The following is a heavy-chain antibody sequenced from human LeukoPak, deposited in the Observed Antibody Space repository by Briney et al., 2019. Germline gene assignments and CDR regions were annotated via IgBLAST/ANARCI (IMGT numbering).Heavy chain of an antibody. Sequence: SVKVSCKASGFTFTSSAVQWVRQARGQRLEWIGWIVVGSGNRNYAQKFQERVTISRDMSTSTAYMELSSLSSEDTAVYYCAAEGPGYSGHDVYYFDFWGQGTLVTVSS. V-gene: IGHV1-58*01. CDR3: AAEGPGYSGHDVYYFDF. J-gene: IGHJ4*02. CDR1: GFTFTSSA. D-gene: IGHD5-12*01. CDR2: IVVGSGNR.